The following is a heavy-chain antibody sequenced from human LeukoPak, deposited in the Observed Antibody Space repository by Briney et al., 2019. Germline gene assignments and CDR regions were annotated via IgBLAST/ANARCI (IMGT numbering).Heavy chain of an antibody. J-gene: IGHJ4*02. CDR3: ARDIVGATGLYYFDY. V-gene: IGHV1-46*01. Sequence: ASVKVSCKASGYTFTTYYMHWVRQAPGQGLEWMGIINPSGGSTTYAQKFQGRVTITTDVSTSTAYMELSSLRSEDTAVYYCARDIVGATGLYYFDYWGQGTLVTVSS. CDR1: GYTFTTYY. CDR2: INPSGGST. D-gene: IGHD1-26*01.